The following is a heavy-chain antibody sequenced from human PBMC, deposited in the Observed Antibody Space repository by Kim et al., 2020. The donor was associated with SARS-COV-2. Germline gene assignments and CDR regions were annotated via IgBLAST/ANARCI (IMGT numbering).Heavy chain of an antibody. J-gene: IGHJ4*02. D-gene: IGHD3-10*01. CDR1: GFTFSSYW. CDR2: IKQDGSEK. V-gene: IGHV3-7*01. CDR3: AREVYSYGSGSYYNPQNYFDY. Sequence: GGSLRLSCAASGFTFSSYWMSWVRQAPGKGLEWVANIKQDGSEKYYVDSVKGRFTISRDNAKNSLYLQMNSLRAEDTAVYYCAREVYSYGSGSYYNPQNYFDYWGQGTLVTVSS.